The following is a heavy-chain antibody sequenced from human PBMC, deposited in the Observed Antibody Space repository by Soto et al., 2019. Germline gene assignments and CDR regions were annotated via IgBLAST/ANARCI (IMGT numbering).Heavy chain of an antibody. V-gene: IGHV3-30-3*01. Sequence: LRLSCAASGFTFSSYAMHWVRQAPGKGLEWVAVISYDGSNKYYADSVKGRFTISRDNSKNTLYLQMNSLRAEDTAVYYCARGDPDYWGQGTLVTVSS. CDR2: ISYDGSNK. CDR1: GFTFSSYA. J-gene: IGHJ4*02. CDR3: ARGDPDY.